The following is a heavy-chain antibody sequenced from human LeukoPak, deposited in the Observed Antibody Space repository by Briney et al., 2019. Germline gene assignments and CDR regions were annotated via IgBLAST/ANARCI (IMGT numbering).Heavy chain of an antibody. D-gene: IGHD1-26*01. CDR2: ISNDGSNK. CDR3: AAQEPHLLGYYYYYGMDV. Sequence: PGRSLRLSCAASGFTFSNYGMHWVRQAPGKGLEWVAIISNDGSNKYYADSVQGRFTISRDNSKNTLYLQMNSLRAEDTAVYYCAAQEPHLLGYYYYYGMDVWGQGTTVTVSS. V-gene: IGHV3-30*03. CDR1: GFTFSNYG. J-gene: IGHJ6*02.